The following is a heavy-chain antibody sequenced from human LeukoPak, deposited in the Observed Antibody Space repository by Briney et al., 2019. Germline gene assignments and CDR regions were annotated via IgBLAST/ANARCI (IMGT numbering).Heavy chain of an antibody. J-gene: IGHJ4*02. Sequence: GGSLRLSCAASGFTVDSNYLSWVRQASGKGLEWVSTIYTGGNTYYAASVKGRFTISRDFSKNTVFLHMNSLRAEDTAMYYCARGDDSGYYDYFDYWGQGALVTVSS. V-gene: IGHV3-53*01. D-gene: IGHD3-22*01. CDR3: ARGDDSGYYDYFDY. CDR2: IYTGGNT. CDR1: GFTVDSNY.